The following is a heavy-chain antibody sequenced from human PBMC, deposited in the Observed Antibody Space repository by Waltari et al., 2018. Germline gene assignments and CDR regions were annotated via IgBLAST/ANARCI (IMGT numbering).Heavy chain of an antibody. CDR2: IRSKAYGGTT. Sequence: EVQLVESGGGLIQPGRSLRLSCSASGFTLGAYAMSWVRQAQGKGLEWVGFIRSKAYGGTTEYAASVKGRFTISRDDSKNIAYLQMNSLKSEDTAVYYCNRGAWGGLGYWGQGTLVTVSS. D-gene: IGHD3-10*01. J-gene: IGHJ4*02. CDR3: NRGAWGGLGY. V-gene: IGHV3-49*04. CDR1: GFTLGAYA.